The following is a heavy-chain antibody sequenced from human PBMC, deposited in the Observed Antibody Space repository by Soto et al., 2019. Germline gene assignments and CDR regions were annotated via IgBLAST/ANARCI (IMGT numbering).Heavy chain of an antibody. CDR3: ARHSEMATMYNWFDP. V-gene: IGHV5-51*01. Sequence: PGESLKISCKGSGDSFTTDWIGWVRQMPGKGLEWMGVIYPGDSRTRYSPPFQGRVTISADKSISTASLKLSSVTAADTAVYYCARHSEMATMYNWFDPWGQGTLVTVSS. CDR2: IYPGDSRT. J-gene: IGHJ5*02. CDR1: GDSFTTDW. D-gene: IGHD5-12*01.